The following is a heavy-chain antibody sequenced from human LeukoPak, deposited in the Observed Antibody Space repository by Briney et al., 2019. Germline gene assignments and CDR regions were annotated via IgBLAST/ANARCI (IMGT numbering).Heavy chain of an antibody. CDR2: INPNSGGT. J-gene: IGHJ5*02. CDR3: ARGYYYDSSGYRNWFDP. V-gene: IGHV1-2*02. D-gene: IGHD3-22*01. Sequence: GASVKVSCKASGYTFTGYYMHWVRQAPGQGLELMGWINPNSGGTNYAQKFQGRVTMTRDTSISTAYMELSRLRSDDTAVYYCARGYYYDSSGYRNWFDPWGQGTLVTVSS. CDR1: GYTFTGYY.